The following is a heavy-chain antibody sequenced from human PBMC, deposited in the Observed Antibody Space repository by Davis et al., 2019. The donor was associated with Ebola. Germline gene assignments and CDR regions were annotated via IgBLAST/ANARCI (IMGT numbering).Heavy chain of an antibody. Sequence: ASVKVSCKASGYIFTSYYMHWVRQAPGQGLEWMGIINPSGGSTSHAQKFQGRVTMTRDTSTSTVYMELSSLRSEDTAVYFCARDRAGGDWLTSSYFDYWGQGTQVTVSS. J-gene: IGHJ4*02. CDR2: INPSGGST. V-gene: IGHV1-46*01. D-gene: IGHD3/OR15-3a*01. CDR1: GYIFTSYY. CDR3: ARDRAGGDWLTSSYFDY.